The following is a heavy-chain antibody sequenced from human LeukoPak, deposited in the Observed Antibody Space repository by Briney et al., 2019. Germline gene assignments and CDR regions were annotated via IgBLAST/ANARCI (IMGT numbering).Heavy chain of an antibody. V-gene: IGHV3-7*01. Sequence: GGSLRLSCAASGFTFSRYWMSWMRQAPGKGLEWVANIKYDGNEEYYVDSLKGRFTISRDNAKSSLYLQLNSLRVEDTAVYYCKSGGAAPGSFNYWGQGTLVTVSP. CDR2: IKYDGNEE. CDR1: GFTFSRYW. J-gene: IGHJ4*02. CDR3: KSGGAAPGSFNY. D-gene: IGHD1-1*01.